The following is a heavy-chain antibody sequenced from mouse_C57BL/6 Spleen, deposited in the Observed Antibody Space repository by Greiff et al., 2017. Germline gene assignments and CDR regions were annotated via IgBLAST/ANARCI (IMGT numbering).Heavy chain of an antibody. J-gene: IGHJ1*03. D-gene: IGHD2-14*01. CDR2: IRNKANNHAT. CDR1: GFTFSDAW. CDR3: TGGYHWYFDV. Sequence: EVHLVESGGGLVQPGGSMKLSCAASGFTFSDAWMDWVRQSPEKGLEWVAEIRNKANNHATYYAESVKGRFTISRDDSNSSVYLQMNSLRAEDTGIYYYTGGYHWYFDVWGTGTTVTVSS. V-gene: IGHV6-6*01.